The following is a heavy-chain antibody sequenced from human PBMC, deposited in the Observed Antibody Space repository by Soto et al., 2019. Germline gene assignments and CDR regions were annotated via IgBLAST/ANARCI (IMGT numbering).Heavy chain of an antibody. V-gene: IGHV4-34*01. CDR1: GGSFSGYY. D-gene: IGHD3-22*01. Sequence: QVQLHQWGAGLLKPSETLSLTCVVYGGSFSGYYWSWIRQPPGKGLEWFGEVNHSGGIDYNPSLKSRVTISVDTSKNQFSLKLSSVTAADTAVYYCAGGNGYYSGIDYWGQGTLVTVSS. CDR2: VNHSGGI. CDR3: AGGNGYYSGIDY. J-gene: IGHJ4*02.